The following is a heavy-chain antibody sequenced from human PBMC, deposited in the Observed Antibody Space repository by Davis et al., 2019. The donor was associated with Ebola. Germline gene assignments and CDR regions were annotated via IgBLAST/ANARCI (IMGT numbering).Heavy chain of an antibody. Sequence: PGGPLRLSCAASGFTFAAYAMHWVRQAPGKGLEWVSLTSWDGRITAYADSVRVRFSISRDNSRKFLYLQMNGLRAEDTALYYCTGYESTFRNYWGQGTLVTVSS. CDR3: TGYESTFRNY. CDR2: TSWDGRIT. V-gene: IGHV3-43D*03. D-gene: IGHD3-22*01. CDR1: GFTFAAYA. J-gene: IGHJ4*02.